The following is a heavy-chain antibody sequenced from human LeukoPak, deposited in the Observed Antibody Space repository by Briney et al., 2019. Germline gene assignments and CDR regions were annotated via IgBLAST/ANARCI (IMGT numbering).Heavy chain of an antibody. Sequence: GESLKISCKVSGYSFTNNWLGWVRQMPGKGLEWMGITFPSDSDTRYSPSFQGQVTISADKSISTAYLQWSSLKASDTAMYYCARYSGSFSKSFDSWGQGTLVTVSS. CDR2: TFPSDSDT. CDR1: GYSFTNNW. D-gene: IGHD1-26*01. J-gene: IGHJ4*02. CDR3: ARYSGSFSKSFDS. V-gene: IGHV5-51*01.